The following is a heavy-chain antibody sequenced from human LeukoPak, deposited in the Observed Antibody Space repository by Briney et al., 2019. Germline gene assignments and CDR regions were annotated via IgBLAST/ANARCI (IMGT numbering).Heavy chain of an antibody. V-gene: IGHV1-69*05. CDR3: ASGLSIAVAGTVPFLFDY. CDR1: GGTFSSYA. CDR2: IIPIFGTA. Sequence: GSSVKVSCKASGGTFSSYAISWVRQAPGQGLEWMGGIIPIFGTANYAQKFQGRVTITTDESTSTAYMELSSLRSEDTAVYYCASGLSIAVAGTVPFLFDYWDQGTLVTVSS. J-gene: IGHJ4*02. D-gene: IGHD6-19*01.